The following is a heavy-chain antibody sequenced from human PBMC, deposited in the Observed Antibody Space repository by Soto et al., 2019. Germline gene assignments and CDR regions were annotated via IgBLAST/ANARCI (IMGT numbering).Heavy chain of an antibody. J-gene: IGHJ5*02. D-gene: IGHD6-13*01. CDR3: ARDLNKYSSSWYVEP. Sequence: KFQGRVTITRDTSASTAYMELSSLRSEDTAVYYCARDLNKYSSSWYVEPWGQGTLVTVSS. V-gene: IGHV1-3*01.